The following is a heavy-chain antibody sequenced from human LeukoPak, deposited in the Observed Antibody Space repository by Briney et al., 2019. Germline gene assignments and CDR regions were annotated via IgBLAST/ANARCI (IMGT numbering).Heavy chain of an antibody. J-gene: IGHJ4*02. CDR2: ISTSSDYI. Sequence: PGGSLRLSCAASGFTFSDYYMSWIRQAPGKGLEWVSSISTSSDYIYYADSVKGRFTISRDNAKNSLYLQMNSLRAEDTAVYYCARGQWFGEFDYWGQGTLVTVSS. V-gene: IGHV3-11*06. D-gene: IGHD3-10*01. CDR1: GFTFSDYY. CDR3: ARGQWFGEFDY.